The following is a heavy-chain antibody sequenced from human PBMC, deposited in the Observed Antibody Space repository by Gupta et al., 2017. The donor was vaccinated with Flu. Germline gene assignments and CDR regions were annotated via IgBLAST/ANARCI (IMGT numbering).Heavy chain of an antibody. CDR2: IWYDGSNK. J-gene: IGHJ3*02. D-gene: IGHD2-2*01. V-gene: IGHV3-33*01. CDR3: ARWNLGYCSNTGCHGDALDI. Sequence: QVQLVESGGGVVQPGRSLRLSCGASGFTFSSHGMHWVRQDPGKGLEWVAIIWYDGSNKYYADSVKGRFTISRDNSKNMLYLQMNSLRVEDTAVYYCARWNLGYCSNTGCHGDALDIWGQGTMVTVSS. CDR1: GFTFSSHG.